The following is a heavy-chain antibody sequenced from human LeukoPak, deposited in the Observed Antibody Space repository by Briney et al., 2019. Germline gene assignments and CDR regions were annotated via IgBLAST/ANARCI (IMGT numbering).Heavy chain of an antibody. CDR3: ARESGTG. V-gene: IGHV4-39*07. CDR2: IYYSGST. J-gene: IGHJ4*02. CDR1: GGSISSSSYY. Sequence: SETLSLTCTVSGGSISSSSYYWGWIRQPPGKGLEWIGSIYYSGSTYYNPSLKSRVTISVDTSRNQFSLKLSSVTAADTAVYYCARESGTGWGQGTLVTVSS.